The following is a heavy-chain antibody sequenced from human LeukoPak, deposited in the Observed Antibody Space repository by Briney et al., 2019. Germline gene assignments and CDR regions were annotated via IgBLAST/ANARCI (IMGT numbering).Heavy chain of an antibody. J-gene: IGHJ6*02. V-gene: IGHV3-23*01. CDR2: ISGSGYTT. CDR3: ARKNGYGYSGYYYGMDV. D-gene: IGHD5-18*01. Sequence: PGGSLRLSCAASGFTFSSYAMNWVRQAPGKGLEWVSTISGSGYTTYYADSAKGRVTISRDNAKNSLYLQMNSLRAEDTAVYYCARKNGYGYSGYYYGMDVWGQGTTVTVSS. CDR1: GFTFSSYA.